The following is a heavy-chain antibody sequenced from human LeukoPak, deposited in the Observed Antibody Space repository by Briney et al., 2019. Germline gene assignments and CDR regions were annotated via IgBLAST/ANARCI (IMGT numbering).Heavy chain of an antibody. Sequence: PSETLSLTCTVSGGSISSYYWSWIRQPPGKGLEWIGYIYYSGNTNYNPSLKSRVTISLDTSQNQFSLKLSSVTAADTAVYYCARHSYGDYAGNSVMDVWGQGNTVTVSS. D-gene: IGHD4-17*01. CDR1: GGSISSYY. CDR2: IYYSGNT. J-gene: IGHJ6*02. V-gene: IGHV4-59*08. CDR3: ARHSYGDYAGNSVMDV.